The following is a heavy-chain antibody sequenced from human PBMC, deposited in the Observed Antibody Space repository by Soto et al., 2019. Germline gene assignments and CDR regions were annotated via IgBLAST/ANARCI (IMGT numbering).Heavy chain of an antibody. Sequence: AASVKVSCKASGGTFSRYAISWVRQAPGQGLEWMGGIIPLFGTANYAQRFQGRVRITADESTTTAYMELRGLRSEDTAVYYCARGVHLDSGGYYYFYWGQGTLVTVSS. CDR1: GGTFSRYA. J-gene: IGHJ4*02. V-gene: IGHV1-69*13. CDR3: ARGVHLDSGGYYYFY. CDR2: IIPLFGTA. D-gene: IGHD3-22*01.